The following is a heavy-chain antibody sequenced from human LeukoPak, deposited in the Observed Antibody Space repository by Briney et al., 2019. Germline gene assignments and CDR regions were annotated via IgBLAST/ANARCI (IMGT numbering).Heavy chain of an antibody. V-gene: IGHV3-33*01. D-gene: IGHD6-13*01. J-gene: IGHJ4*02. Sequence: GRSLRLACAASGFTFSDYYIHWVRQAPGKGLEWVALIWFDGSTRFHADSVKGRFTISRDNSKSTVYLQMDSLRDEATAVYYCAREQPGSSFDYWGQGTLVTVSS. CDR2: IWFDGSTR. CDR1: GFTFSDYY. CDR3: AREQPGSSFDY.